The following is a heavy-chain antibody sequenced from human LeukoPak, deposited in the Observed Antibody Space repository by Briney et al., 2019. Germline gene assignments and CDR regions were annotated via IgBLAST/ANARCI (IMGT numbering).Heavy chain of an antibody. Sequence: SETLSLTCAVSGGSISSSNWWSWVRQPPGKGLEWIGEIYHSGSTNYNPSLKSRVTISVDKSKNQFSLKLSSVTAADTAVYYCARFSSSWQNWFDPWGQGTLVTVSS. D-gene: IGHD6-13*01. J-gene: IGHJ5*02. CDR2: IYHSGST. V-gene: IGHV4-4*02. CDR1: GGSISSSNW. CDR3: ARFSSSWQNWFDP.